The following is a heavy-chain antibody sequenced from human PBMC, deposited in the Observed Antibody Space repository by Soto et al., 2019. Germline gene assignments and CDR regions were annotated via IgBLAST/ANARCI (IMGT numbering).Heavy chain of an antibody. Sequence: SETLSLTCTVSGGSISSGGYYWSWIRQHPGKGLEWIGYIYYSGSTYYNPSLKSRVTISVDTSKNQFSLKLSSVTAADTAVYYCAGRLVVEAATRVFSWFDPWGQGTLVTAPQ. CDR2: IYYSGST. CDR1: GGSISSGGYY. CDR3: AGRLVVEAATRVFSWFDP. J-gene: IGHJ5*02. V-gene: IGHV4-31*03. D-gene: IGHD2-15*01.